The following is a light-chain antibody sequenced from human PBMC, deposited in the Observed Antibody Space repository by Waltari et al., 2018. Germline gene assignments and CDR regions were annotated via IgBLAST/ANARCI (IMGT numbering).Light chain of an antibody. V-gene: IGKV1-16*01. J-gene: IGKJ1*01. Sequence: DIQMTQSPSSLSASVGDTVTITCRASQGISSYLAWYQQKPGKAPKPLIYYASNLESGVPSRFSGSGSGTEFTLTISSLQPEDFATYYCQQYNSAPRTFGQGTKVEIK. CDR2: YAS. CDR3: QQYNSAPRT. CDR1: QGISSY.